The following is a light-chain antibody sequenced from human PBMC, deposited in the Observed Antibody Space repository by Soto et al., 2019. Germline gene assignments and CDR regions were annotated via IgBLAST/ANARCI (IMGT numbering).Light chain of an antibody. Sequence: QSVLTQPASVSGSPGQSITISCTGTSSDVGRFNFVSWFQQHPGKAPNLLIYEVTKRPSGVSNRFSGSKSGNTASLTISGLQTEDEADYYCSSYTTSSTYVFGTGTKVTVL. CDR2: EVT. V-gene: IGLV2-14*01. CDR3: SSYTTSSTYV. CDR1: SSDVGRFNF. J-gene: IGLJ1*01.